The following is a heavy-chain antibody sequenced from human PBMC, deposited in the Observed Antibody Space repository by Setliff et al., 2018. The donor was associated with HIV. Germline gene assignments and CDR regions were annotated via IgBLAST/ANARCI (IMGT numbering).Heavy chain of an antibody. CDR1: GVSVGSGDYC. D-gene: IGHD6-6*01. CDR3: ATRPRIAARPFDY. J-gene: IGHJ4*02. CDR2: IFHSGDT. V-gene: IGHV4-31*03. Sequence: SETLSLTCSVSGVSVGSGDYCWHWIRQHPEKALEWIGYIFHSGDTYYNPSLKSRISMSVDTSKNQFSLELTPLTAADTAVYYCATRPRIAARPFDYWGQGMLVTVSS.